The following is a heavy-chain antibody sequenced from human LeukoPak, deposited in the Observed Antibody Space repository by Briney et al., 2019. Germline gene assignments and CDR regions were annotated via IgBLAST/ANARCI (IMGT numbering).Heavy chain of an antibody. CDR3: ARAHNIVVVPAATYDY. CDR1: GYTFTGYY. V-gene: IGHV1-2*02. D-gene: IGHD2-2*01. Sequence: ASVKVSCKASGYTFTGYYMHWVRPAPGQGLEWMGWINPNSGGTNYAQKFQGRVTMTRDTSISTAYMELSRLRSDDTAVYYCARAHNIVVVPAATYDYWGQGTLVTVSS. J-gene: IGHJ4*02. CDR2: INPNSGGT.